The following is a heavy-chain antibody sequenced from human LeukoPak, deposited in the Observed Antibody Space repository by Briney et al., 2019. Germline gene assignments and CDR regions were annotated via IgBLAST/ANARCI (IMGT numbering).Heavy chain of an antibody. V-gene: IGHV3-23*01. D-gene: IGHD6-13*01. CDR1: GFTFSSYS. CDR2: ITVTGDT. J-gene: IGHJ4*02. Sequence: GGSLRLSCAASGFTFSSYSMSWVRQAPGKGLEWVSGITVTGDTYYADSLKGRFTISRDNSRNTLYLQMNSLRADDTAVYYCAKVSVWQQLVDYWGQGTLVTVSS. CDR3: AKVSVWQQLVDY.